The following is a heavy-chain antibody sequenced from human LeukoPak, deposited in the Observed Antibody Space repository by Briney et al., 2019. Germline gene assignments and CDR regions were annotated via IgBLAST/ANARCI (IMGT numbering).Heavy chain of an antibody. CDR2: IWYDGSKQ. D-gene: IGHD5-24*01. J-gene: IGHJ3*02. Sequence: GGSLRLSCAASKFTFRNHGMHWVRQAPGKGLEWVAIIWYDGSKQYYADSVKGRFTISRDNSKDTLYLQMNSLRDEDTAVYYCARFLRRDGRNVASLGFDIWGQGTMVTVSS. CDR3: ARFLRRDGRNVASLGFDI. V-gene: IGHV3-33*01. CDR1: KFTFRNHG.